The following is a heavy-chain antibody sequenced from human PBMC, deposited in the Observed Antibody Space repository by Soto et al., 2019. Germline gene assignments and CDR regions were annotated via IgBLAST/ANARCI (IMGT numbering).Heavy chain of an antibody. CDR1: GVTFNNYA. V-gene: IGHV3-23*01. J-gene: IGHJ4*02. D-gene: IGHD6-13*01. CDR2: ISGSAGST. CDR3: AKAGGAAGTVDYFDY. Sequence: XGSLRLSCSAAGVTFNNYAINWVRQSPGKGLEWVSVISGSAGSTYYADSVKGRFTITRDNSKNTLYLQMSSLRAEDTAVYYCAKAGGAAGTVDYFDYWGQGTLVTVSS.